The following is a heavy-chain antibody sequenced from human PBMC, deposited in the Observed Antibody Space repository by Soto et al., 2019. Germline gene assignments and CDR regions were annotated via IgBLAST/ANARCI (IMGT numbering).Heavy chain of an antibody. CDR3: ARCLRYFAFRIDY. J-gene: IGHJ4*02. V-gene: IGHV4-34*01. CDR2: INHSGST. Sequence: QVQLQQWGAGLLKPSETLSLTCAVYGGSFSGYYWSWIRQPPGKGLEWIGEINHSGSTNYNPSLKSRVTISVDKAKSQFSLKLSSVTAADTAVYYCARCLRYFAFRIDYWGQGTLVTVSS. D-gene: IGHD3-9*01. CDR1: GGSFSGYY.